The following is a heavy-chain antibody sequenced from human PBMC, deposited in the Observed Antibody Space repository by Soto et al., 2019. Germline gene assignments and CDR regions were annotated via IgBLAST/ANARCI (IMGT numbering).Heavy chain of an antibody. CDR3: ARTDYYYDVSGYAPDAFDI. Sequence: PSETLSLTCTVSGVSIISYYWSWIRQPPGKGLEWIGYIYYSGSTNYNPSLKSRVTISVDTSKNQFSLRLSSVTAADTAVYYCARTDYYYDVSGYAPDAFDIWGQGTMVTVSS. CDR1: GVSIISYY. J-gene: IGHJ3*02. V-gene: IGHV4-59*01. CDR2: IYYSGST. D-gene: IGHD3-22*01.